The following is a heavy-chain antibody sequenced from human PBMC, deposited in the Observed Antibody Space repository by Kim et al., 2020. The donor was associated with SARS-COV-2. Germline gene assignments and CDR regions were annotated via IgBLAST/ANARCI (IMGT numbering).Heavy chain of an antibody. CDR3: ARDPNKNYYGMDV. CDR2: ISYDGSNK. CDR1: GFTFSSYA. V-gene: IGHV3-30-3*01. J-gene: IGHJ6*02. Sequence: GGSLRLSCAASGFTFSSYAMHWVRQAPGKGLEWVAVISYDGSNKYYADSVKGRFTISRDNSKNTLYLQMNSLRAEDTAVYYCARDPNKNYYGMDVWGQGTTVTVSS.